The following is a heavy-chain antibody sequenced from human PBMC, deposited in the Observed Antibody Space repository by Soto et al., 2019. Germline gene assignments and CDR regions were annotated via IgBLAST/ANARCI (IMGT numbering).Heavy chain of an antibody. Sequence: ASVKVSCKASGYIFTNYGISWVRQAPGQGLEWLGWITIYNGNTKYAQMLQGRVTMTTDTSTSTAYMELRSLISDDTAVYYCARNWVAATGTSAFDIWGQGTMVTVSS. D-gene: IGHD6-13*01. CDR3: ARNWVAATGTSAFDI. CDR2: ITIYNGNT. V-gene: IGHV1-18*01. J-gene: IGHJ3*02. CDR1: GYIFTNYG.